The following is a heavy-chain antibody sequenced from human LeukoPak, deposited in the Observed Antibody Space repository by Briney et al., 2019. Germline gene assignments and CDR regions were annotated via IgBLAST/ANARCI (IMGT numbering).Heavy chain of an antibody. CDR3: AKFSGSSWYGEVDY. J-gene: IGHJ4*02. CDR2: IFPSGGEI. CDR1: GFTFSTFA. Sequence: GGSLRLSCAASGFTFSTFAMIWVRQPPGKGLEWVSSIFPSGGEIHYADSVRGRFTISRDNSKSTLSLQMNSLRAEDTAIYYCAKFSGSSWYGEVDYWGQGTLVTVSS. D-gene: IGHD6-13*01. V-gene: IGHV3-23*01.